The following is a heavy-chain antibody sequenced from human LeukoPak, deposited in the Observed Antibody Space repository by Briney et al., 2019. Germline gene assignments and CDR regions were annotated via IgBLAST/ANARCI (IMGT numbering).Heavy chain of an antibody. J-gene: IGHJ5*02. Sequence: GGSLRLSCAAFGFTVSSNYMSWVRQPPGKGLDWVAVLYRAGDTYYADSVKGRFTISRDDSKTTLYLQMHTVRVEDTAVYYCARDAYANTESVRWFDPWGQGTLVTVSS. CDR2: LYRAGDT. D-gene: IGHD4/OR15-4a*01. CDR3: ARDAYANTESVRWFDP. CDR1: GFTVSSNY. V-gene: IGHV3-66*01.